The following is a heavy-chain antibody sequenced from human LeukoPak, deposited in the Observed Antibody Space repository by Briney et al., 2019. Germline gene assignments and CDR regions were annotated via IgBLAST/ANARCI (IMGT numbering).Heavy chain of an antibody. J-gene: IGHJ6*02. Sequence: GASVKVSCKASGNSISNYAVSWVRQAPGQGFEWMGGIIPIFGTADYAQKFQGRVTITAGQSTSTTYMALSSLKSEDTATYYCTTRACHAGGCSSSFYYYYGLHFWGQGTTVSVSS. CDR1: GNSISNYA. CDR2: IIPIFGTA. CDR3: TTRACHAGGCSSSFYYYYGLHF. V-gene: IGHV1-69*13. D-gene: IGHD3-16*01.